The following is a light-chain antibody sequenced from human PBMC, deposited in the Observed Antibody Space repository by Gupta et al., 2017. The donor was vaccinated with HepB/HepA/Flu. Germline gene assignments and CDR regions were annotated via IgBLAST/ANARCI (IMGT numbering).Light chain of an antibody. J-gene: IGLJ3*02. V-gene: IGLV3-19*01. CDR1: SLRSYY. CDR3: NSRDSGGNRLRV. Sequence: SELTQDPAVSVPLVQTVRITCQGDSLRSYYASWYQQKPGQAPVLVIYVKNNRPSGIPNRFSCSSSRYTTSLTITVSQAEDEADYYCNSRDSGGNRLRVFGGGTKLTVL. CDR2: VKN.